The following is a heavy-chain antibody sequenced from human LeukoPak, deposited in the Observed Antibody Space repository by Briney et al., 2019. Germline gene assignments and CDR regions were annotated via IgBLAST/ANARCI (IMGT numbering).Heavy chain of an antibody. CDR1: GYTFTGYY. CDR2: INPNSGGT. CDR3: ARDRGSGYYYSLDY. Sequence: ASVKVSCKASGYTFTGYYMHWVRQAPGQGLEWMGWINPNSGGTNYAQKFQGRVTMTRDTSISTAYMELGRLRSDDTAVYYCARDRGSGYYYSLDYWGQGTLVTVSS. J-gene: IGHJ4*02. V-gene: IGHV1-2*02. D-gene: IGHD3-22*01.